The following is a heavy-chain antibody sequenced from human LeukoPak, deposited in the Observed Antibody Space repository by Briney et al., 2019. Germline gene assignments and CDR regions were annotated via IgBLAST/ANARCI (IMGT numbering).Heavy chain of an antibody. CDR3: ARRAGAYSHPYDY. V-gene: IGHV4-59*01. J-gene: IGHJ4*02. D-gene: IGHD4/OR15-4a*01. CDR2: IYCRGST. CDR1: GYSISSYY. Sequence: PSETLSLTCTVSGYSISSYYWSWIRQPPGKGLEWVGYIYCRGSTYYKPSLKSRVTISVDTSNNQFSLELTYMTAADTAVYCCARRAGAYSHPYDYWGQGTLVTVSS.